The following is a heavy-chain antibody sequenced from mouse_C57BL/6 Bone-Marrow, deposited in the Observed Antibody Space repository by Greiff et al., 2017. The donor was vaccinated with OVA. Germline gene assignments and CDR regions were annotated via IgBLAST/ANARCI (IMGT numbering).Heavy chain of an antibody. CDR1: GYSFTDYN. CDR2: INPNYGTT. J-gene: IGHJ1*03. D-gene: IGHD1-1*01. CDR3: ARGGYGSSLWYFDV. Sequence: EVQLQESGPELVKPGASVKISCKASGYSFTDYNMNWVKQSNGKSLEWIGVINPNYGTTSYNQKFKGKATLTVDQSSSTAYMQLNSLTSEDSAVYYCARGGYGSSLWYFDVWGTGTTVTVSS. V-gene: IGHV1-39*01.